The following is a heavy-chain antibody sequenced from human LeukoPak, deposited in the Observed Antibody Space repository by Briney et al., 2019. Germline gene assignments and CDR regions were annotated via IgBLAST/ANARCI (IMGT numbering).Heavy chain of an antibody. Sequence: SVKVSCKASGGTFSSYAISWVRQAPGQGLEWMGRIIPIFGTANYAQKFQGRVTITTDESTSTAYMELSSLRSEDTAAYYCARDRYSSSPGWLSYFDYWGQGTLVTVSS. CDR3: ARDRYSSSPGWLSYFDY. V-gene: IGHV1-69*05. J-gene: IGHJ4*02. CDR1: GGTFSSYA. CDR2: IIPIFGTA. D-gene: IGHD6-6*01.